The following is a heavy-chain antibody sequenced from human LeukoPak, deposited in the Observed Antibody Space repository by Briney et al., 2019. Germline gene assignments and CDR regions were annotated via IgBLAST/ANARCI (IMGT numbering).Heavy chain of an antibody. CDR1: GFSLTSTGVG. CDR3: AHKKTEASGYSQANFDY. J-gene: IGHJ4*02. CDR2: IYWTDDK. Sequence: SGPTLVKPTQTLTLTCTFSGFSLTSTGVGVGWIRQPPGKTLEWLGLIYWTDDKRYSPSLRNRLTLTKDTSKNQVVLTMTNMDPADTGTYFCAHKKTEASGYSQANFDYWGQGILVTVSS. D-gene: IGHD5-18*01. V-gene: IGHV2-5*01.